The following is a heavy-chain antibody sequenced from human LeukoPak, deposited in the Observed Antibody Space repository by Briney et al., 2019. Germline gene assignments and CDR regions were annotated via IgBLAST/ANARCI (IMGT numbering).Heavy chain of an antibody. CDR1: NYTFTSYG. V-gene: IGHV1-18*01. CDR2: INAYNGDT. D-gene: IGHD6-19*01. Sequence: GASVKVSCKASNYTFTSYGISWVRQAPGQGLEWMAWINAYNGDTNYAQKFQGRVTLTTDTSTSTAYMELSSLRSEDTAVYYCATADVAVAGTPDYWGQGTLVTVSS. J-gene: IGHJ4*02. CDR3: ATADVAVAGTPDY.